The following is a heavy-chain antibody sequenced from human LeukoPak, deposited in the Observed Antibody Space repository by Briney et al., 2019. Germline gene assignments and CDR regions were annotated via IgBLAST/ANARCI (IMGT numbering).Heavy chain of an antibody. CDR1: GCSISSSSYY. J-gene: IGHJ6*02. CDR2: IYYNGST. D-gene: IGHD2-15*01. V-gene: IGHV4-39*01. CDR3: ASPYRAAPLHGMDV. Sequence: SETLSLTCTVSGCSISSSSYYSGWIRQPPGKGLEWIGSIYYNGSTYYNPSLKSRITISVETSKNQFSLKLSCVTAADTTVYYCASPYRAAPLHGMDVSGQRTTVTVSS.